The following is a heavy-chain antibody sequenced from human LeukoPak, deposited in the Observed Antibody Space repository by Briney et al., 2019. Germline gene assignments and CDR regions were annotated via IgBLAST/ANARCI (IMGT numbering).Heavy chain of an antibody. V-gene: IGHV4-38-2*01. Sequence: PSETLPLTCAVSGYSISSGYYWGWIRQPPGKGLEWIGSIYHSGSTYYNPSLKSRVTISVDTSKNQFSLKLSSVTAADTAVYYCARSGRIAVAGTFKHWGQGTLVTVSS. CDR3: ARSGRIAVAGTFKH. J-gene: IGHJ1*01. CDR1: GYSISSGYY. D-gene: IGHD6-19*01. CDR2: IYHSGST.